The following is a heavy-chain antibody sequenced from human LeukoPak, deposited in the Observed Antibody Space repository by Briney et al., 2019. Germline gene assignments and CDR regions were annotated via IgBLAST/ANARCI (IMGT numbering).Heavy chain of an antibody. CDR3: ARSRCTSTSCRSAFDI. V-gene: IGHV1-69*04. Sequence: SVKVSCKASVGTFSSYAISWVRQAPGQGPEWMGRIIAILGIANYAQKFQGRVTITADKSTSTAYMELSSLRSEDPAVFYCARSRCTSTSCRSAFDIWGQGTMVTVSS. CDR2: IIAILGIA. J-gene: IGHJ3*02. D-gene: IGHD2-2*01. CDR1: VGTFSSYA.